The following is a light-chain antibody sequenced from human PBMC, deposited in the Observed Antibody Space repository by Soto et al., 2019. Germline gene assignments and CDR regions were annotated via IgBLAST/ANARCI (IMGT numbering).Light chain of an antibody. V-gene: IGKV3-11*01. Sequence: EIVMTQSPATLSVSPGARATLSCRASQSVSSNLAWYQQKPGQAPRLLIYDASSRATGVTARFGGSGSGTDFTLTISSLEPEDFAVYYCQQRSSWPRTFGQGTRLEIK. CDR2: DAS. CDR1: QSVSSN. J-gene: IGKJ5*01. CDR3: QQRSSWPRT.